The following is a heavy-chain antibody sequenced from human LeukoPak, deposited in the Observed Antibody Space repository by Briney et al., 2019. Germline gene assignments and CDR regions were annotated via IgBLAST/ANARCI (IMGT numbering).Heavy chain of an antibody. Sequence: MPSETLSLTCTVSGGSISSSSHYWGWIRQPPGKGLEWIGTIYYSGSTYYNPSLKSRVTISVDTSKNQFSLKLSSVTAADTAVYYCARQSSYTSGWYSDYWGQGTLVIVSS. CDR3: ARQSSYTSGWYSDY. D-gene: IGHD6-19*01. V-gene: IGHV4-39*01. J-gene: IGHJ4*02. CDR2: IYYSGST. CDR1: GGSISSSSHY.